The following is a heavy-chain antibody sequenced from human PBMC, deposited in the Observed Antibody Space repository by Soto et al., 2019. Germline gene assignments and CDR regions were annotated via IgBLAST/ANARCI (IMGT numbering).Heavy chain of an antibody. CDR2: ISSSSSYI. CDR1: GFTFSSYS. J-gene: IGHJ1*01. Sequence: GGSLRLSCAASGFTFSSYSMNWVRQAPGRGLEWVSSISSSSSYIYYADSVKGRFTISRDNAKNSLYLQMNSLRAEDAAVYYCARDVEGFGDNWGQGTLVTVSS. CDR3: ARDVEGFGDN. D-gene: IGHD3-10*01. V-gene: IGHV3-21*01.